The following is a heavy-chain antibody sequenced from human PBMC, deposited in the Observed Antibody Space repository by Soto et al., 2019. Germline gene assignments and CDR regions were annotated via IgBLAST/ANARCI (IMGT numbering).Heavy chain of an antibody. Sequence: SETLSLTCTVSGGSISSGGYYWSWIRQHPGKGLEWIGYIYCSGSTYYNTSLKSRVTISVDTSKNQFSLKLSSVTAADTAVYYCARVGRYFDWLSPATNYYGMDVWGQGTTVTVSS. J-gene: IGHJ6*02. CDR2: IYCSGST. V-gene: IGHV4-31*03. CDR1: GGSISSGGYY. CDR3: ARVGRYFDWLSPATNYYGMDV. D-gene: IGHD3-9*01.